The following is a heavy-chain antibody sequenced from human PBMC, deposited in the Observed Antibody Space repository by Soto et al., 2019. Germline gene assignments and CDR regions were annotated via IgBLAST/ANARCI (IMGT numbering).Heavy chain of an antibody. J-gene: IGHJ6*02. CDR3: ARLEWELRPGYYGMDV. Sequence: GSSLKLSCKVSGYTLTELSIHWVRQAPGKGLEWMGGFDPEDGETIYAQKFQGRVTMTEDTSTDTAYMELSSLRSEDTAVYYCARLEWELRPGYYGMDVWGQGTTVTVSS. CDR2: FDPEDGET. D-gene: IGHD1-26*01. CDR1: GYTLTELS. V-gene: IGHV1-24*01.